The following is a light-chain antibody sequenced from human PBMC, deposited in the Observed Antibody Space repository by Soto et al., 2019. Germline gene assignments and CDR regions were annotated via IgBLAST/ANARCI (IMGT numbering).Light chain of an antibody. V-gene: IGKV1-17*01. CDR3: LQHSTYPLT. J-gene: IGKJ1*01. CDR2: AAS. Sequence: DLQMTQFPSSLSASVGDRVTITCRASQGIRNDLGWYQQKPGKAPRRLIYAASSLQSGVPSRFSGSGSGTEFTLAISSLQPEDSATFYCLQHSTYPLTFGQGTKVEIK. CDR1: QGIRND.